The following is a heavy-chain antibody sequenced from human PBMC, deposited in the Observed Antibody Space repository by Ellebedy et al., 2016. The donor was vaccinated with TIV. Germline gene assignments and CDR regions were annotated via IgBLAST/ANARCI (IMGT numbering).Heavy chain of an antibody. D-gene: IGHD4/OR15-4a*01. Sequence: GESLKISCAASGFTFSSYSMNWVRQAPGKGLEWVSSISSSSGYRYYADSVKGRFTISRDNAKNSVYLQMNSLRAEDTAVYYCARVYGDYRMDVWGQGTTVTVSS. CDR1: GFTFSSYS. CDR2: ISSSSGYR. V-gene: IGHV3-21*01. J-gene: IGHJ6*02. CDR3: ARVYGDYRMDV.